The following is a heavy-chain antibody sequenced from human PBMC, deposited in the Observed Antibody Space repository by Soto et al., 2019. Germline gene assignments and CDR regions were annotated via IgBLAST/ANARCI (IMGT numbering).Heavy chain of an antibody. Sequence: QVQLQESGPGLVKPSQTLSLTCTVSGGSISSGDSYWSWIRQPPGKGLEWIGYIYYSGSTYYNPSLKSRVTISVDTSKNQFSLKLSSVTAADTAVYYCASNYDSSGYYYAKDAFDIWGQGTMVTVSS. V-gene: IGHV4-30-4*01. CDR2: IYYSGST. D-gene: IGHD3-22*01. CDR3: ASNYDSSGYYYAKDAFDI. J-gene: IGHJ3*02. CDR1: GGSISSGDSY.